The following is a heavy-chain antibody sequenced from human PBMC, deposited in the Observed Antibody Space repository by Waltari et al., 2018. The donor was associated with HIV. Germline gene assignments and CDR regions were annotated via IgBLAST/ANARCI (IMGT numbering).Heavy chain of an antibody. CDR1: GGSFSGYY. CDR2: IYHSGST. J-gene: IGHJ4*02. CDR3: ARGARSGSDYFDY. V-gene: IGHV4-34*01. Sequence: QVQLQQWGAGLLKPSETLSLICAVTGGSFSGYYWSWIRQPPGRGLEWIGDIYHSGSTDYNPSLKSRVTLSVDTSKNQFSLRLTSVTAADTAVYYCARGARSGSDYFDYWGQGTVVTVSS. D-gene: IGHD3-3*01.